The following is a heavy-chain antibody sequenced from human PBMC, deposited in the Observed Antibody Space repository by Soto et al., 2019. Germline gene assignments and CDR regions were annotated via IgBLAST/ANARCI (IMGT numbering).Heavy chain of an antibody. CDR3: ARLYRGYCSSTSCYTDYYYGMDV. CDR1: GYTFTNHG. Sequence: GASVKVSCKASGYTFTNHGISWVRQAPGQGLEWMGWISGNDGKTKYARKFQGRVAMTTDTSTSTAYMEMNSLRHDDTAVYYCARLYRGYCSSTSCYTDYYYGMDVWGQGTTVTVSS. J-gene: IGHJ6*02. V-gene: IGHV1-18*01. D-gene: IGHD2-2*02. CDR2: ISGNDGKT.